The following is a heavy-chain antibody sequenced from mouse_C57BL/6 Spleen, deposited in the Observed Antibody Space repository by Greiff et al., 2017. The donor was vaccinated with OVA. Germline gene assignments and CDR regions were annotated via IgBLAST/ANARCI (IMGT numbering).Heavy chain of an antibody. CDR3: ARRYYSSFFFFDD. CDR1: GFTFSSYT. CDR2: ISGGGGNT. Sequence: EVKLMESGGGLVKPGGSLKLSCAASGFTFSSYTMSWVRQTPEKRLEWVATISGGGGNTYYPDSVKGRFTISRDNAKNTLYLQMSSLRSEDTALDNCARRYYSSFFFFDDWGKGTTLTVSS. D-gene: IGHD2-5*01. V-gene: IGHV5-9*01. J-gene: IGHJ2*01.